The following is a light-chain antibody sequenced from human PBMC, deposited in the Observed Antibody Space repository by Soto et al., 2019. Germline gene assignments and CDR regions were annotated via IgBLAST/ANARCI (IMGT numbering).Light chain of an antibody. Sequence: ITQSPDTLYVSPVERVTLSWRASQSVSDNLAWYQQKPGQGPRLLVYRASTRTLGIPARFSGSESGTEFTLTISSLQSEDFAVYYCQQYNSWPLTFGQGTRLEI. V-gene: IGKV3-15*01. CDR3: QQYNSWPLT. CDR1: QSVSDN. CDR2: RAS. J-gene: IGKJ5*01.